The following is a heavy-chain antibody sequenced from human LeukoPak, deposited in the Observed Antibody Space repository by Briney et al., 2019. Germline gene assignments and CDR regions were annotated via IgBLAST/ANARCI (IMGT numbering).Heavy chain of an antibody. Sequence: GGSLRLSCAASGFTFSSYAMSWVRQAPGKGLEWVSAISGSGGSTYCADSVKGRFTISRDNSKNTLYLQMNSLRAEDTAVYYCAKAEWELPYWYFDLWGRGTLVTISS. CDR2: ISGSGGST. J-gene: IGHJ2*01. CDR3: AKAEWELPYWYFDL. CDR1: GFTFSSYA. D-gene: IGHD1-26*01. V-gene: IGHV3-23*01.